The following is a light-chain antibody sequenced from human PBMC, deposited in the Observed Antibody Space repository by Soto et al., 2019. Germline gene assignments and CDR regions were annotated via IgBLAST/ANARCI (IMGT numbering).Light chain of an antibody. CDR3: SSHAGDGKFV. J-gene: IGLJ1*01. CDR2: EVA. V-gene: IGLV2-8*01. Sequence: QSALTQPPSASGSPGRQITFSGTETTMNVGASNYVSWYRQYPGTPPQLVISEVAKRPSGVPDRFSGSKSANTASLTVSGLQAEDEADYYCSSHAGDGKFVFGTGTKLTVL. CDR1: TMNVGASNY.